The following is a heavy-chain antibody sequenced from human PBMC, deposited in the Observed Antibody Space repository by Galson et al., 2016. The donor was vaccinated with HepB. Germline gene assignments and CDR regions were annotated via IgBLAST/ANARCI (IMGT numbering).Heavy chain of an antibody. D-gene: IGHD3-10*01. J-gene: IGHJ6*02. Sequence: SLRLSCAASGFTFRNHGMHWVRQAPGKGLEWVAVIYYGGSEYAESVKGRFTISRDNSKSTFFLQMNSLRAEDTAVYYCARDRTGSGMYGMDVWGQGTTVIVSS. CDR2: IYYGGS. CDR3: ARDRTGSGMYGMDV. CDR1: GFTFRNHG. V-gene: IGHV3-33*01.